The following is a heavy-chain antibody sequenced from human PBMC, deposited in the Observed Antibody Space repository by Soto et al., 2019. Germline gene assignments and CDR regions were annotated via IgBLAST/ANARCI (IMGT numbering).Heavy chain of an antibody. D-gene: IGHD6-13*01. Sequence: SETLSLTCTVSGGSISSYYGCWIRQSPGKGLEWIGEVSHRGSTNYNPSLKSRVTISIDTSKNQFFLKLNSVTAADTGLYFCARNGGSTWYYFDSWGQGTVVTVSS. J-gene: IGHJ4*02. CDR2: VSHRGST. CDR3: ARNGGSTWYYFDS. CDR1: GGSISSYY. V-gene: IGHV4-34*01.